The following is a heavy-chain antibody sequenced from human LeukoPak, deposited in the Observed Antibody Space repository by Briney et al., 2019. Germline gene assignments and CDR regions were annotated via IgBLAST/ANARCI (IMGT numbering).Heavy chain of an antibody. CDR3: ARGNILTGYCFDY. Sequence: SETLSLTCAVYGGSLTGYYWSWLRQTPGRGLEWVGEIHYTGATSYNPSIISRATISTDTSKNQFSLRLSSVTAADTAVYYCARGNILTGYCFDYWYQGTRVIVSS. D-gene: IGHD3-9*01. V-gene: IGHV4-34*01. J-gene: IGHJ4*02. CDR1: GGSLTGYY. CDR2: IHYTGAT.